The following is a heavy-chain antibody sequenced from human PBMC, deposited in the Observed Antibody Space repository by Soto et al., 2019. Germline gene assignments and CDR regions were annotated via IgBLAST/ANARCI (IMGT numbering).Heavy chain of an antibody. Sequence: QVQLVESGGGVVQPGRSLRLSCAASGFTFSSYGMHWVRQAPGKGLEWVAVIWYDGSNKYYADSVKGRFTISRDNFKNTLYLQMNILRAEDTAVYYYARSFIAAAGTRDYYYYYGMDVWGQGTTVTVCS. D-gene: IGHD6-13*01. J-gene: IGHJ6*02. CDR3: ARSFIAAAGTRDYYYYYGMDV. CDR2: IWYDGSNK. V-gene: IGHV3-33*01. CDR1: GFTFSSYG.